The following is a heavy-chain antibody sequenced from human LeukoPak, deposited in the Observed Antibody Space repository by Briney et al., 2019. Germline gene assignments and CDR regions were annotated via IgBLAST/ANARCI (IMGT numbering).Heavy chain of an antibody. CDR3: ASTRDYDVNNWFDP. J-gene: IGHJ5*02. V-gene: IGHV4-34*01. Sequence: SETLSLTCAVYGGSFSGYYWSWIRQPPGKGLEWIGSIYYSGSTYYNPSLKSRVTISVDTSKNQFSLKLSSVTAADTAVYYCASTRDYDVNNWFDPWGQGTLVTVSS. CDR1: GGSFSGYY. D-gene: IGHD4-17*01. CDR2: IYYSGST.